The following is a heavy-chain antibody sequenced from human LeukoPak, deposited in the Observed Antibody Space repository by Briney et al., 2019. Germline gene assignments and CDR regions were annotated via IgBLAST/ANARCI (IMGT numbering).Heavy chain of an antibody. CDR2: IYYSGST. J-gene: IGHJ6*03. D-gene: IGHD6-13*01. CDR3: ARQGLGSSWPYYYYYYMDV. CDR1: GGSISSSSYY. Sequence: PSETLSLTCTVSGGSISSSSYYWGWIRQPPGKGLEWIGSIYYSGSTYYNPSLKSRVTISVDTSKNQFSLKLSSVTAADTAVYYCARQGLGSSWPYYYYYYMDVWGKGTTVTISS. V-gene: IGHV4-39*01.